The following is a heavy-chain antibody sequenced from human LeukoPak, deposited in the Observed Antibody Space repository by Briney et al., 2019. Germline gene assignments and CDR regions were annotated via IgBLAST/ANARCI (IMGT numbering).Heavy chain of an antibody. D-gene: IGHD3-22*01. CDR1: GGTFSSYA. J-gene: IGHJ4*02. CDR3: ARTYYDSGDYFDY. CDR2: IIPIFGTA. V-gene: IGHV1-69*05. Sequence: ASVKVSCKASGGTFSSYAISWVRQAPGQGLEWMGGIIPIFGTATYAQKFQGRVTITTDESTSTAYMELRSLRSDDTAVYYCARTYYDSGDYFDYWAREPWSPSPQ.